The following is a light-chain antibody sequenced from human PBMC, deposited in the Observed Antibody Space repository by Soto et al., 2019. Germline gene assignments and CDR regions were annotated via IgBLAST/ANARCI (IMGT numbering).Light chain of an antibody. CDR1: QSISNW. CDR2: MAS. J-gene: IGKJ1*01. Sequence: DIQMTQSPSTLSASVEDSVTITCRASQSISNWLAWYQQRPGKAPKLLIYMASRLEGGVASRFSGSGSGTEFTLTISSLQPDDFATYYCQQYNTYSRTFGQGTKVEIK. CDR3: QQYNTYSRT. V-gene: IGKV1-5*03.